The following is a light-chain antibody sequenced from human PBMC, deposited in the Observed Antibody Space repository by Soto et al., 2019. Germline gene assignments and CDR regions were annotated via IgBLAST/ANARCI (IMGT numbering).Light chain of an antibody. CDR3: QQYGYEPLT. Sequence: EIVLTQSPGTLSLSPGQRATLSCRASQNIRSNYVAWYQQKPGQAPRLLIFGSSTTATGIPDRFSASGSGTDFSLTISRLEPEDFAVYYGQQYGYEPLTFGGGTTVEI. J-gene: IGKJ4*01. CDR1: QNIRSNY. V-gene: IGKV3-20*01. CDR2: GSS.